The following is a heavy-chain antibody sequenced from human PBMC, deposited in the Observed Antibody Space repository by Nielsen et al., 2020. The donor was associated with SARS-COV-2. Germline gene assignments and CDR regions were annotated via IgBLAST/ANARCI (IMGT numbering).Heavy chain of an antibody. V-gene: IGHV3-23*01. CDR3: ARGLRGYSPPDKGVAFDI. CDR1: GFTFSSYA. D-gene: IGHD5-18*01. Sequence: GESLKISCAASGFTFSSYAMSWVRQAPGKGLEWVSAISGSGGSTYYADSVKGRFTISRDNAKNSLYLQMNSLRAEDTAVYYCARGLRGYSPPDKGVAFDIWGQGTMVTVSS. CDR2: ISGSGGST. J-gene: IGHJ3*02.